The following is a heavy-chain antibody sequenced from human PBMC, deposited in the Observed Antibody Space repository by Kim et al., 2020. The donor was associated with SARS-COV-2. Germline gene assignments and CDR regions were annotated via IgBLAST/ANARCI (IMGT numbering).Heavy chain of an antibody. D-gene: IGHD3-10*01. J-gene: IGHJ6*02. CDR3: ARGMYYYGSGSYYSHTYYYSGMDV. CDR2: IGTAGDP. CDR1: GFTFSSYD. Sequence: GGSLRLSCAASGFTFSSYDMHWVRQATGKGLEWVSAIGTAGDPYYPGSVKGRFTISRENAKNSLYLQMNSLRAGDTAVYYCARGMYYYGSGSYYSHTYYYSGMDVWGQGTTVTVSS. V-gene: IGHV3-13*05.